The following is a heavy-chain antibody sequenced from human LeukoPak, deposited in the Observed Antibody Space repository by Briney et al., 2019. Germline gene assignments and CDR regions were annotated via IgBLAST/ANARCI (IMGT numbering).Heavy chain of an antibody. D-gene: IGHD6-13*01. J-gene: IGHJ4*02. CDR2: INPNSGAT. CDR1: GYTFTTHY. CDR3: ARGVGSSWYYFDY. V-gene: IGHV1-2*02. Sequence: ASVKVSCKASGYTFTTHYMHWVRQAPGQGLEWMGWINPNSGATNYAQKFQGRVTMTRDTSISTAYMELSRLRSDDTAVYYCARGVGSSWYYFDYWGQGTLVTVSS.